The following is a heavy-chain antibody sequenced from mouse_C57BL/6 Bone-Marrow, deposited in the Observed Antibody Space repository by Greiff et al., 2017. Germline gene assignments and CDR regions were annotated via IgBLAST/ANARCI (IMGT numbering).Heavy chain of an antibody. V-gene: IGHV7-3*01. CDR3: ARYDYGSSYWYFDV. Sequence: EVTLVESGGGLVQPGGSLSLSCAASGFTFTDYYMSWVRQPPGTALEWLGFIRNKANGYTTEYSASVKGRFTISRDNSQSILYLPMNALRAEDSATYYCARYDYGSSYWYFDVWGTGTTVTVSS. CDR1: GFTFTDYY. J-gene: IGHJ1*03. D-gene: IGHD1-1*01. CDR2: IRNKANGYTT.